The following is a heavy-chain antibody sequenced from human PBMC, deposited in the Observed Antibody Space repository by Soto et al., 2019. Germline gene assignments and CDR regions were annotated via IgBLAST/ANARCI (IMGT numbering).Heavy chain of an antibody. J-gene: IGHJ4*02. CDR2: INHSGST. Sequence: QVQLQQWGAGLLKPSETLSLTCAVYGGSFSGYYWSWIRQPPGKGLEWIGEINHSGSTNYNPSLKSRVTISVDTSKNQFSLKLSSVTAADTAVYYWARGGVVAATKVGYYFDYWGQGTLVTVSS. V-gene: IGHV4-34*01. CDR3: ARGGVVAATKVGYYFDY. CDR1: GGSFSGYY. D-gene: IGHD2-15*01.